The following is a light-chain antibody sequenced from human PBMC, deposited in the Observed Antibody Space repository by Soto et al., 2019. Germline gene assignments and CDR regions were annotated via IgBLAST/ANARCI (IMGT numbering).Light chain of an antibody. Sequence: QSALTQPASVSGSPGQSITISCTGTSSDVGAFGYVSWYQQHPGKAPKFIIYEVNVRPSGVSARFSGSQSVNTASLTISGLKSEDDAAYYCGSYTDISTYVFGTGTKLTVL. CDR3: GSYTDISTYV. J-gene: IGLJ1*01. V-gene: IGLV2-14*01. CDR1: SSDVGAFGY. CDR2: EVN.